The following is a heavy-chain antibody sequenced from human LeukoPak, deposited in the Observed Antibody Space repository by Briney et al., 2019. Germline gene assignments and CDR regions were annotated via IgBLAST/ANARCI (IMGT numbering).Heavy chain of an antibody. V-gene: IGHV3-33*01. Sequence: GGSLRLSCAASGFTFSTYGMHWVRQAPGKGLEWVALIWFHGNNKYYADSVKGRFTISRDNPRNTLYLQMYSLRAEDTAVYYCVRDLSIVATIATSPFDYWGQGTLVTVSS. CDR1: GFTFSTYG. D-gene: IGHD5-12*01. CDR2: IWFHGNNK. CDR3: VRDLSIVATIATSPFDY. J-gene: IGHJ4*02.